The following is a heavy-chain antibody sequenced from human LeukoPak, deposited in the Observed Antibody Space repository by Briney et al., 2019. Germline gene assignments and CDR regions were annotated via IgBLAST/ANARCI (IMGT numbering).Heavy chain of an antibody. V-gene: IGHV4-59*01. Sequence: SETLSLTCTVSGGSISSYYWSWLRQPPGKGLEYIGYTHYSGATNYNPSLKSRVTISLDRSGNQFSLKLSSVTAADTAVNYCASGYCGGACQLGGVDMWGQGTMVAVSS. CDR1: GGSISSYY. CDR2: THYSGAT. D-gene: IGHD2-21*02. J-gene: IGHJ3*02. CDR3: ASGYCGGACQLGGVDM.